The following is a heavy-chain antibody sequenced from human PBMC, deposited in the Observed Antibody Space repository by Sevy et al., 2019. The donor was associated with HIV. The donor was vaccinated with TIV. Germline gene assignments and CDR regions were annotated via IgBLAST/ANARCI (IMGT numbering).Heavy chain of an antibody. J-gene: IGHJ6*02. D-gene: IGHD3-22*01. CDR1: GFTFSSFG. CDR3: AKDLDYFDSSAGPSSLIYNYYYGLED. V-gene: IGHV3-30*18. Sequence: GGSLRLSCAASGFTFSSFGMHWVRQAPGKGLEWVSFISYDGSNKKYADSVKGRLTVSRDKSKNTLYLQMNSLRAVDTAVYYCAKDLDYFDSSAGPSSLIYNYYYGLEDWGPGTTVTVSS. CDR2: ISYDGSNK.